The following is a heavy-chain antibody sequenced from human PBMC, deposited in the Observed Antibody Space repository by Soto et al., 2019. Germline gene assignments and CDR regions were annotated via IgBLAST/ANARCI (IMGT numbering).Heavy chain of an antibody. Sequence: GGSLRLSCTASGFTFADYAMSWVRQAPGKGLEWVGFIRSKAYGGTTEYAASVKGRFTISRDDSKGIAYLQMNSLKTEDTAVYYCTRDSLWFGEFDYYYGMDVWGQGTTVTVSS. V-gene: IGHV3-49*04. CDR2: IRSKAYGGTT. D-gene: IGHD3-10*01. CDR1: GFTFADYA. J-gene: IGHJ6*02. CDR3: TRDSLWFGEFDYYYGMDV.